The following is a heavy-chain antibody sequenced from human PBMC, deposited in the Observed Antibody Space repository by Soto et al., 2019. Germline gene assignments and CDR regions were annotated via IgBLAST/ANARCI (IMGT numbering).Heavy chain of an antibody. D-gene: IGHD6-19*01. CDR2: ISSSSSYI. CDR1: GFTFSSYS. J-gene: IGHJ3*02. V-gene: IGHV3-21*01. Sequence: EVQLVESGGGLVKPGGSLRLSCAASGFTFSSYSMNWVRQAPGKGLEWVSSISSSSSYIYYADSVKGRFTISRDNAKNSLYLQMNSLRAEDTAVYYCARESQRGSRGWPDAFDIWGQGTMVTVSS. CDR3: ARESQRGSRGWPDAFDI.